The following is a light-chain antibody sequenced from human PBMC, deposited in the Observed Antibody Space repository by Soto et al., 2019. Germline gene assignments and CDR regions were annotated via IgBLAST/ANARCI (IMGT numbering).Light chain of an antibody. CDR3: SSYAGSNNYV. CDR2: AVS. J-gene: IGLJ1*01. V-gene: IGLV2-8*01. CDR1: SSDVGGYNY. Sequence: QSVLTQPPSASGSPGQSVTISCTGTSSDVGGYNYVSWYQQHPGKAPKLMIYAVSKRPSGVPDRFSGSKSGNTASLTVSGLQAEDEADYYCSSYAGSNNYVFGTATKLTVL.